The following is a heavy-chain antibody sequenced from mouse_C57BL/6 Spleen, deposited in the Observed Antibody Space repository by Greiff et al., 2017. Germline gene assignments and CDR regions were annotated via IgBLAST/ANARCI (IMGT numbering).Heavy chain of an antibody. Sequence: EVQLQESGGDLVKPGGSLKLSCAASGFTFSSYGMSWVRQTPDKRLEWVATISSGGSYTYYPDSVKGRFTISRDNAKNTLYLQMSSLKSEDTAMYSCARHGSFDYWGQGTTLTVSS. D-gene: IGHD4-1*01. CDR2: ISSGGSYT. CDR1: GFTFSSYG. CDR3: ARHGSFDY. V-gene: IGHV5-6*01. J-gene: IGHJ2*01.